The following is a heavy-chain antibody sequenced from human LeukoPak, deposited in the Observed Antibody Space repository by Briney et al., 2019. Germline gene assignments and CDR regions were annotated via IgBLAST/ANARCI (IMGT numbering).Heavy chain of an antibody. D-gene: IGHD3-10*01. Sequence: ASVKVSCKASGYTFTSYDINWVRQATGQGLEWMGWMNPNSGNTGYAQKFQGRVTMTRNTSISTAYMELSSLRSEDTAVYYCARGIRFGELWGYRFDPWGQRTLVTVSS. J-gene: IGHJ5*02. CDR3: ARGIRFGELWGYRFDP. CDR2: MNPNSGNT. CDR1: GYTFTSYD. V-gene: IGHV1-8*01.